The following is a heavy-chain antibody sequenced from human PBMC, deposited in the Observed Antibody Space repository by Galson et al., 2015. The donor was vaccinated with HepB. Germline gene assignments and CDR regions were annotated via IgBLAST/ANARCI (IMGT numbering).Heavy chain of an antibody. J-gene: IGHJ4*02. D-gene: IGHD2/OR15-2a*01. CDR2: IAETSVTS. CDR3: STLGPEYFSR. V-gene: IGHV3-23*01. CDR1: GFTFSDYA. Sequence: SLRLSCAASGFTFSDYAMSWVRQAPGKGLEWVSSIAETSVTSYYADSVKGRFSISRDNSKNTLYLQMNNLRAEDTAVYYCSTLGPEYFSRWGQGTLVTVSS.